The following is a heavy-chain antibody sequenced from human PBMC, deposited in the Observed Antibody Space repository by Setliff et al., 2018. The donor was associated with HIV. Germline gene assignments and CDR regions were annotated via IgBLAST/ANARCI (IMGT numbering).Heavy chain of an antibody. V-gene: IGHV3-23*01. Sequence: GGSLRLSCAASGFKFRDYTLSWLRQFPGKGLEWVSAIAGNKGTTFYADSVKGRFTISRDNSKNTLYLQMNSLRAEDTAVYYCARAFGGGGFDPWGQGTLVTVSS. CDR2: IAGNKGTT. CDR1: GFKFRDYT. J-gene: IGHJ5*02. CDR3: ARAFGGGGFDP. D-gene: IGHD3-10*01.